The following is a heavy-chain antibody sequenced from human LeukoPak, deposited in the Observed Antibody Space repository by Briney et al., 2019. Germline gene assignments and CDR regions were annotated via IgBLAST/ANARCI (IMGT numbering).Heavy chain of an antibody. CDR3: ARGFADFVWGSYPSSY. CDR1: GFTFSSYS. J-gene: IGHJ4*02. V-gene: IGHV3-21*01. D-gene: IGHD3-16*02. Sequence: GDSLRLSCAASGFTFSSYSMNWVRQAPGKGLEWVSSITGSSTYIHYADSVKGRFTISRDNAKNSLHLQMNSLRAEDAAVYYCARGFADFVWGSYPSSYWGQGILVTVSS. CDR2: ITGSSTYI.